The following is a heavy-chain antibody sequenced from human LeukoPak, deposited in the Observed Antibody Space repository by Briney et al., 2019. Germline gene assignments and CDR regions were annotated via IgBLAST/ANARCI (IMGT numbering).Heavy chain of an antibody. Sequence: GASVKVSCKASGGTFSNYAINWVRQAPGQGLEWMGRIIPVLGITNYAQKFQGRVTIIADKSTSIAYMELSSLTSEDTAVYYCARSGGFSGSWYVYWGQGTLVTVFS. J-gene: IGHJ4*02. D-gene: IGHD6-13*01. CDR2: IIPVLGIT. CDR1: GGTFSNYA. V-gene: IGHV1-69*04. CDR3: ARSGGFSGSWYVY.